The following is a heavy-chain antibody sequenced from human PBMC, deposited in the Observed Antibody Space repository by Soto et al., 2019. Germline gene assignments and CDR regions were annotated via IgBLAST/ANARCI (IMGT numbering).Heavy chain of an antibody. CDR2: ISAYNGNT. J-gene: IGHJ4*02. Sequence: ASVKVSCKGSGYTFTSYGISWARQAPGQGLEWMGWISAYNGNTNYAQKLQGRVTMTTDTSTSTAYMELRSLRSDDTAVYYCARVRTMDIVVVVAEDYWGQGTLVTVSS. D-gene: IGHD2-15*01. V-gene: IGHV1-18*01. CDR1: GYTFTSYG. CDR3: ARVRTMDIVVVVAEDY.